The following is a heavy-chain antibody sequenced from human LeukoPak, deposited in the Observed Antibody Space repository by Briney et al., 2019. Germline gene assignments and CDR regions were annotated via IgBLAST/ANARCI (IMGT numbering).Heavy chain of an antibody. D-gene: IGHD1-1*01. CDR1: GFTFSSYE. CDR3: AKGGNNWNDGNYYYYMDV. Sequence: GGSLRLSCAASGFTFSSYEMNWVRQAPGKGLEWVSYISSSGSTIYYADSVKGRFTISRDNSKNTLYLQMNSLRAEDTAVYYCAKGGNNWNDGNYYYYMDVWGKGTTVTVSS. CDR2: ISSSGSTI. J-gene: IGHJ6*03. V-gene: IGHV3-48*03.